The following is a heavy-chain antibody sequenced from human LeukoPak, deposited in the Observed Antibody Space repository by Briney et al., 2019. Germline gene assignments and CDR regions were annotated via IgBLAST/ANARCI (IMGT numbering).Heavy chain of an antibody. CDR3: AKDGYSSGWYYYSYMDV. CDR2: ISGSGGST. J-gene: IGHJ6*03. V-gene: IGHV3-23*01. CDR1: GFTFSNYA. D-gene: IGHD6-19*01. Sequence: AGGSLRLSCAASGFTFSNYAMNWVRQAPGKGLEWVSTISGSGGSTYYADSVKGRFTISRDNSKNTLYLQMNSLRAEDTAVYYSAKDGYSSGWYYYSYMDVWGKGTTVTVSS.